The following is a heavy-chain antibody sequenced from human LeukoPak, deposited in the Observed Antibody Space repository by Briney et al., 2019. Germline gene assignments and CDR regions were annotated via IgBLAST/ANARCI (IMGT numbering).Heavy chain of an antibody. CDR1: GGSINSGGYY. D-gene: IGHD4-17*01. J-gene: IGHJ4*02. CDR2: IYYSGST. CDR3: AREMTTVIDY. V-gene: IGHV4-31*03. Sequence: SETLSLTCTVSGGSINSGGYYWSWIRQHPGKGLEWIGYIYYSGSTYYNPSLKSRVTISVDTSKNQFSLKLSSVTAADTAVYYCAREMTTVIDYWGQGTLVTVSS.